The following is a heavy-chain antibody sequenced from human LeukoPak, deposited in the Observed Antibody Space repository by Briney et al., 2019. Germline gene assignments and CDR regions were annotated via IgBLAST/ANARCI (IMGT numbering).Heavy chain of an antibody. J-gene: IGHJ4*02. D-gene: IGHD3-10*01. CDR2: IRGDGYDT. CDR1: GFTFSKYA. V-gene: IGHV3-74*01. CDR3: ASDRVLGSGSLDN. Sequence: GGSLRLSCAASGFTFSKYAMNWVRQAPGKGLEWVSRIRGDGYDTNYADSVEGRFTISRDNARHTLYLQMNSLRADDTAVYYCASDRVLGSGSLDNWGQGTLVTVSS.